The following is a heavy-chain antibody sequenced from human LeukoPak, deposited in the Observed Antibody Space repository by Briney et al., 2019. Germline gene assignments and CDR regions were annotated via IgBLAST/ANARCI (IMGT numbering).Heavy chain of an antibody. CDR2: IYYSGST. D-gene: IGHD1-26*01. V-gene: IGHV4-30-4*07. CDR3: ARGGNYWPQWWFDP. J-gene: IGHJ5*02. CDR1: GGSISSGGYS. Sequence: SQTLSLTCAVSGGSISSGGYSWSWIRQPPGKGLEWIGYIYYSGSTYYNPSLKSRATISVDTSKNQFSLELNSVTPADTAVYYCARGGNYWPQWWFDPWGRGTLVSVSS.